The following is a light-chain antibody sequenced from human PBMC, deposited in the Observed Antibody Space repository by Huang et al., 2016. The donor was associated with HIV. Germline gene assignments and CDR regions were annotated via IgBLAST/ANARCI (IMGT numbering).Light chain of an antibody. V-gene: IGKV1-5*03. J-gene: IGKJ5*01. Sequence: DIQMTQSPSTLSASIGDRVTITCRASQSISTWLAWYQQKPGQAPKFLISKASSLQSGVPSRFSGSGSGTEFTLTISSLQPDDFATYYCQQYNSYSMTFGQGTRL. CDR3: QQYNSYSMT. CDR2: KAS. CDR1: QSISTW.